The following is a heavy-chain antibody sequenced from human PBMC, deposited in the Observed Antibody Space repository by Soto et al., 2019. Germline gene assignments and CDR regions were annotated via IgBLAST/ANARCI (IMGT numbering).Heavy chain of an antibody. D-gene: IGHD6-13*01. CDR1: GHTFTGYY. V-gene: IGHV1-2*02. Sequence: VASVKVSCKASGHTFTGYYMHWVRQAPGQGLEWMGWINPNSGGTNYAQKFQGRVTMTRDTSISTAYMELSRLRSDDTAVYYCARGPPIAAADADWFDPWGQGTLVTVSS. CDR3: ARGPPIAAADADWFDP. J-gene: IGHJ5*02. CDR2: INPNSGGT.